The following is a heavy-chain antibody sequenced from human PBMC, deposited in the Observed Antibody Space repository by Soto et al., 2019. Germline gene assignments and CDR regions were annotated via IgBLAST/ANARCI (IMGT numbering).Heavy chain of an antibody. Sequence: LSLSCAASGFTCSRYCMHWVRQAPGKGLEREAVIWYDGSNKYYAGSVKGRFTISRDNSKNTLYLQMNSLRAADTAVYYCAREFAGNSFHLKPRYYFDYWGQGTLVTVSS. CDR3: AREFAGNSFHLKPRYYFDY. V-gene: IGHV3-33*01. D-gene: IGHD6-13*01. CDR1: GFTCSRYC. J-gene: IGHJ4*02. CDR2: IWYDGSNK.